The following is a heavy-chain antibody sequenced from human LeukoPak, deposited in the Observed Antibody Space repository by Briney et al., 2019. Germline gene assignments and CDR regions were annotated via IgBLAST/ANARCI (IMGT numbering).Heavy chain of an antibody. Sequence: SETLSLTCAVYGGSFSGYYWSWIRQPPGKGLEWIGEINHSGSTNYNPSLKSRVTISVDTSKNQFSLKLSSVTAADTAVYYCARGLLYCFDYWGQGTLVTVSS. CDR2: INHSGST. CDR1: GGSFSGYY. J-gene: IGHJ4*02. V-gene: IGHV4-34*01. CDR3: ARGLLYCFDY.